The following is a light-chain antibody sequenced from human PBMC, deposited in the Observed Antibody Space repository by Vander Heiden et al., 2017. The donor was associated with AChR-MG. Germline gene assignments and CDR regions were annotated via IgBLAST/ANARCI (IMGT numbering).Light chain of an antibody. CDR2: AAS. V-gene: IGKV1-39*01. J-gene: IGKJ5*01. Sequence: DIQMTQSPSSLSASVGDRVTITCRASQSISSYLNWYQQKPGKAPKLLISAASSLRSGVPSRFSGRGSGTDFTLTISSLQPEDFASYYCQQRDSAPITFGQRTRLEIK. CDR1: QSISSY. CDR3: QQRDSAPIT.